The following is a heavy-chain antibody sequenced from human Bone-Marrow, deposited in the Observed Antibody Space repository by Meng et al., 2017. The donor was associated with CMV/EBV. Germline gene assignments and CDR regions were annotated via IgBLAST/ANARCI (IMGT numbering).Heavy chain of an antibody. CDR3: ARLGYYDFWSGYYKGYYYGMDV. J-gene: IGHJ6*02. CDR1: GFTFSSYW. Sequence: GGSLRLSCAASGFTFSSYWMSWVRQAPGKGLEWVANIKQDGSEKYYVDSVKGRFTISRDNAKNSLYLQMNSLRAEDTAVYYCARLGYYDFWSGYYKGYYYGMDVWGQGTTVTVSS. CDR2: IKQDGSEK. V-gene: IGHV3-7*01. D-gene: IGHD3-3*01.